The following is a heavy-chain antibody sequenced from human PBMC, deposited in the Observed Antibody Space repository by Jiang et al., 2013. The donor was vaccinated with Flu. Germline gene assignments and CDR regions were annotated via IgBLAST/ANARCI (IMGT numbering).Heavy chain of an antibody. CDR1: GGSISSYH. CDR2: IYYTGTT. D-gene: IGHD4/OR15-4a*01. Sequence: GSGLVKPSETLSLTCTVSGGSISSYHWTWIRQPPGKGLEWIGHIYYTGTTEYNPSLKSRVAISMNTSKTQFSLKLRFVTAADTAIYYCARDDAANPRALVYWGQGTLVTVS. J-gene: IGHJ4*02. CDR3: ARDDAANPRALVY. V-gene: IGHV4-59*01.